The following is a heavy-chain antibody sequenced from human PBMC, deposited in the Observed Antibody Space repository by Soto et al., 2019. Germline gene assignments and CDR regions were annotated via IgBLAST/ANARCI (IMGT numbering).Heavy chain of an antibody. CDR3: ARDSGANLSSS. V-gene: IGHV1-69*01. CDR1: GGTFSSYR. D-gene: IGHD6-13*01. CDR2: IVPIYRTA. Sequence: QVQLVQSGAEVTKPGSSVKVSCKASGGTFSSYRINWVRQAPGQGLEWVGGIVPIYRTADYAQKFQGRVTSTADESARTVYMELRSLKSRDTAVYYCARDSGANLSSSWGQGTLVTVSS. J-gene: IGHJ4*02.